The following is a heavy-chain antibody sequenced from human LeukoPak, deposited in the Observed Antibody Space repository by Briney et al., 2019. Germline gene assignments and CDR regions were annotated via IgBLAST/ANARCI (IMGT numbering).Heavy chain of an antibody. J-gene: IGHJ6*03. V-gene: IGHV1-69*06. CDR2: IIPIFGTA. CDR1: GYTFTSYG. Sequence: SVKVSCKASGYTFTSYGISWVRQAPGQGLEWMGGIIPIFGTANYAQKFQGRVTITADKSTSTAYMELSSLRSEDTAVYYCASGAVAPYYYYYYMDVWGKGTTVTVSS. D-gene: IGHD6-19*01. CDR3: ASGAVAPYYYYYYMDV.